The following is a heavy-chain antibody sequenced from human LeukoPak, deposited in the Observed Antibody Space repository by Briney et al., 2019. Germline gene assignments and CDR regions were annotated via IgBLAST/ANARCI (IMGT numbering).Heavy chain of an antibody. CDR2: IYTSGST. J-gene: IGHJ6*03. CDR3: ARVSSGVCSSTSCYGYYYYYMDV. CDR1: GGSISSYY. D-gene: IGHD2-2*01. Sequence: SETLSLTCTVSGGSISSYYWSWIRQPAGKGLEWIGRIYTSGSTNYNPSLKSRVTMSVDTSKNQFSLKLSSVTAADTAVYYCARVSSGVCSSTSCYGYYYYYMDVWGKGTTVTISS. V-gene: IGHV4-4*07.